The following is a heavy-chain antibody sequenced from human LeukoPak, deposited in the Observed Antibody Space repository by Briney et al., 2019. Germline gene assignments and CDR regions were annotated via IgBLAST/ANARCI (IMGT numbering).Heavy chain of an antibody. CDR2: IIPIFGTA. J-gene: IGHJ3*02. D-gene: IGHD3-3*01. CDR3: ARGKRITIFGVVIYRAFDI. CDR1: GGTFSSYA. V-gene: IGHV1-69*01. Sequence: SVKVSCKASGGTFSSYAISWVRQAPGQGLEWMGGIIPIFGTANYAQKFQGRVTITADESTSTAYMELSGLRSEDTAVYYCARGKRITIFGVVIYRAFDIWGQGTMVTVSS.